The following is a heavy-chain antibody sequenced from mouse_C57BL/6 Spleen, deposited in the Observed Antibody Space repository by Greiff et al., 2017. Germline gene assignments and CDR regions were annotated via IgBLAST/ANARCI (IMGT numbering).Heavy chain of an antibody. CDR2: INPNNGGT. CDR3: AREGIIYYYSSSYPFAY. J-gene: IGHJ3*01. CDR1: GYTFTDYN. V-gene: IGHV1-22*01. D-gene: IGHD1-1*01. Sequence: EVQLVESGPELVKPGASVKMSCKASGYTFTDYNMHWVKQSHGKSLEWIGNINPNNGGTSYNQKFKGKARLTVNKSSSTAYMELRSLTSEDSAVYYCAREGIIYYYSSSYPFAYWGQGTLVTVSA.